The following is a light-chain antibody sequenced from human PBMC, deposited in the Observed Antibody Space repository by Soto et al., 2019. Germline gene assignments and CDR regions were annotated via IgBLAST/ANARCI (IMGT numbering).Light chain of an antibody. CDR2: EVS. CDR1: SSDIGGYNY. J-gene: IGLJ1*01. CDR3: SSYTSSSTLYV. Sequence: QSVLTQPASVSGSPGQSITISCAGTSSDIGGYNYVSWYQQHPGNAPKVMIYEVSNRPSGVSNRFAGSKSGNTASLTISGLQAEYEADYYCSSYTSSSTLYVFGSGTKLTVL. V-gene: IGLV2-14*01.